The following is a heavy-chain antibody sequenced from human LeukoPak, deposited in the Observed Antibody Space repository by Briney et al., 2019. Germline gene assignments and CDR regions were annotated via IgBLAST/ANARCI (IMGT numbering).Heavy chain of an antibody. D-gene: IGHD3-10*01. Sequence: PGGSLRLSCATSGVTFRPHALTWVRQAPGKGPEWVSAITSDASYTYYADSVKGRFTISRDDSKNTVYLQMNGLRAEDTAVYYCAKGGRSSHGRYCFDDWGQGTLVTVSS. V-gene: IGHV3-23*01. J-gene: IGHJ4*02. CDR2: ITSDASYT. CDR1: GVTFRPHA. CDR3: AKGGRSSHGRYCFDD.